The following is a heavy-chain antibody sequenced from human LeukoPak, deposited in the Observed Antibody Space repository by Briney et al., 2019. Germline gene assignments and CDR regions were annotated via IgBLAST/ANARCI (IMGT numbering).Heavy chain of an antibody. CDR2: ISGSGGST. V-gene: IGHV3-23*01. CDR3: AKHPSRQQLVWYLRVTSFDY. D-gene: IGHD6-13*01. Sequence: GGSLRLSCAASGFTFSSYAMSWVRQAPGKGLEWVSAISGSGGSTYYADSVKCRFTISRDNSKNTLYLQMNSLRAEDTAVYYCAKHPSRQQLVWYLRVTSFDYWGQGTLVTVSS. J-gene: IGHJ4*02. CDR1: GFTFSSYA.